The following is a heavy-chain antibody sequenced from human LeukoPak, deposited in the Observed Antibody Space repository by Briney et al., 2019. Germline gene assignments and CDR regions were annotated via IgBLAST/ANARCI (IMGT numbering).Heavy chain of an antibody. V-gene: IGHV3-23*01. CDR1: GFTFSTYA. D-gene: IGHD3-10*01. CDR3: AKDVSHYMDTFDM. J-gene: IGHJ3*02. Sequence: GGSLRLSCAASGFTFSTYAMSWVRQAPGKGLEWVSSISAGGGSTYYADSVKGRFTISRDSSKNTLYLQMNSLRAEDTALYYCAKDVSHYMDTFDMWGHGTMVTVSS. CDR2: ISAGGGST.